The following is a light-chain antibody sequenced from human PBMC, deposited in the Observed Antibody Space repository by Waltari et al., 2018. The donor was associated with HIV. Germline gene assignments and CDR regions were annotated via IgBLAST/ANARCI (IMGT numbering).Light chain of an antibody. CDR2: TNN. V-gene: IGLV1-44*01. CDR1: SSNIGSNT. CDR3: SSYTKTLYVI. J-gene: IGLJ2*01. Sequence: QSVLAQPPSASGTPGQRVTISCSGSSSNIGSNTVNWYQQLPGTAPKLLIYTNNQRPAGVPDRCSGSKSGTSASLTISGLQAEDEADYYCSSYTKTLYVIFGGGTKLTVL.